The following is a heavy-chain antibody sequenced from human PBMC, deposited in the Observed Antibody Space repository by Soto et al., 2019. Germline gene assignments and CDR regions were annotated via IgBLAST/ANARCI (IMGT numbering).Heavy chain of an antibody. V-gene: IGHV4-34*01. CDR2: INHSGST. CDR3: ARTRGILYCTNGVCYKTYYYYYYMDV. J-gene: IGHJ6*03. D-gene: IGHD2-8*01. CDR1: GGSFSGYY. Sequence: SETLSLTCAVYGGSFSGYYWSWIRQPPGKGLEWIGEINHSGSTNYNPSLKSRVTISVDTSKNQFSLKLSSVTAADTAVYYCARTRGILYCTNGVCYKTYYYYYYMDVWGKGTTVTVSS.